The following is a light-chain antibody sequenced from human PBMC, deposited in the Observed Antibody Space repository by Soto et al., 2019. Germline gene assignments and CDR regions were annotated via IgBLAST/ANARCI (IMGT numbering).Light chain of an antibody. CDR2: GAS. V-gene: IGKV3-20*01. Sequence: EIVLTQSPGTLSLSPGERATLSCRASQSVSSNYLAWYQQKRGQAPRLLIYGASSRATGIPPRFSGSGSGTDFTLTISRLEPEDFEVYYWQQYDTSPRTFGQGTKVEI. CDR1: QSVSSNY. CDR3: QQYDTSPRT. J-gene: IGKJ1*01.